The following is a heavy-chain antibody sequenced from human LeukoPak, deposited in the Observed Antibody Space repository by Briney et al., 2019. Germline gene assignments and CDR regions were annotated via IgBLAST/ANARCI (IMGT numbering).Heavy chain of an antibody. CDR1: GGSISSGGYY. V-gene: IGHV4-31*03. CDR2: IYYSGST. Sequence: SETLSLTCTVSGGSISSGGYYWSWIRQHPGKGLEWIGYIYYSGSTYYNPSLKSRVTISVDTSKNQFSLKLSSVTAADTAVYYCARADMGSSWRSRAPDAFDIWGQGTMVTVSS. D-gene: IGHD6-13*01. CDR3: ARADMGSSWRSRAPDAFDI. J-gene: IGHJ3*02.